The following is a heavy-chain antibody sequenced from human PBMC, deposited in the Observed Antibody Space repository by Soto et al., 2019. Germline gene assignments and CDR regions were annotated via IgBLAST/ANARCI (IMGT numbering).Heavy chain of an antibody. CDR3: ARERRLGSKGDAFDI. J-gene: IGHJ3*02. D-gene: IGHD1-1*01. CDR1: GYTFTGYY. V-gene: IGHV1-2*04. CDR2: INPNSGGT. Sequence: ASVKVSCKASGYTFTGYYMHWVRQAPGQGLEWMGWINPNSGGTNYAQKFQGWVTMTRDTSISTAYMELRSLRSDDTAVYYCARERRLGSKGDAFDIWGQGTMVTVSS.